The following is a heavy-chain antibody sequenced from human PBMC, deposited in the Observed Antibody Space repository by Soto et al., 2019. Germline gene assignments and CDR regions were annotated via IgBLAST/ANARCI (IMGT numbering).Heavy chain of an antibody. J-gene: IGHJ6*02. Sequence: EVQLVQSGAEVKKPGESLRIACKGSGYTFTDYWIKWVRQMPGKGLEWMGRIDPSDSYTKYSPSFQGHVTISADKSISTAYLEWSSLEAADTAMYYCARARSITIFGVVGFEMDVWGQGTTVTVSS. D-gene: IGHD3-3*01. CDR1: GYTFTDYW. V-gene: IGHV5-10-1*03. CDR2: IDPSDSYT. CDR3: ARARSITIFGVVGFEMDV.